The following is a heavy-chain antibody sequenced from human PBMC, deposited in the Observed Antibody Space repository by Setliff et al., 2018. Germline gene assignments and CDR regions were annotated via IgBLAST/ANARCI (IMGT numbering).Heavy chain of an antibody. CDR1: GYTFTGYY. D-gene: IGHD3-9*01. Sequence: ASVKVSCKASGYTFTGYYMHWVRQAPGQGLEWMGRINPNSGGTNYAQKFQDRVSITADRTTYTAYLELTSLTLEDTAVYYCATSPKKVTGSDYYNYYMDVWGKGTTVTVSS. CDR2: INPNSGGT. V-gene: IGHV1-2*06. CDR3: ATSPKKVTGSDYYNYYMDV. J-gene: IGHJ6*03.